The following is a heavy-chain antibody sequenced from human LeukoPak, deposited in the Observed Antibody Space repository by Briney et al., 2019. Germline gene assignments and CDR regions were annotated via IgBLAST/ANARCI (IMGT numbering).Heavy chain of an antibody. V-gene: IGHV1-69*06. CDR3: ARARLTYCGGDCYSDFDY. J-gene: IGHJ4*02. CDR1: GGTFSSYA. CDR2: IIPIFGTA. D-gene: IGHD2-21*02. Sequence: ASVKVSCKASGGTFSSYAISWVRQAPGQGLEWMGGIIPIFGTANYAQKFQGRVTITADKSTSTAYMELSSLRSEDTAVYYCARARLTYCGGDCYSDFDYWGQGTLVTVSS.